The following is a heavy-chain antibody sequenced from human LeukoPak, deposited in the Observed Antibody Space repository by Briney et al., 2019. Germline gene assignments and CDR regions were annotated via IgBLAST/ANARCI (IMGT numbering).Heavy chain of an antibody. J-gene: IGHJ4*02. Sequence: PGGSLILSCASSGFTFSSYSMNWVRQAPGKGLEWVSSISSSSSYIYYADSVKGRFTISRDNAKNSLYLQMNSLRAEDTAVYYCARANTMIVVANDYWGQGTLVTVSS. CDR2: ISSSSSYI. D-gene: IGHD3-22*01. CDR1: GFTFSSYS. CDR3: ARANTMIVVANDY. V-gene: IGHV3-21*01.